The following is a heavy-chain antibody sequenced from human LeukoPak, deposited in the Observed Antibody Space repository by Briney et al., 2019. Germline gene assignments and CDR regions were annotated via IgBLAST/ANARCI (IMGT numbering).Heavy chain of an antibody. V-gene: IGHV3-30*04. CDR2: ISYDGSNK. J-gene: IGHJ3*02. Sequence: GRSLRLSCAASGFTFSSYAMHWVRQAPGKGLEWVAVISYDGSNKYYADSVKGRFTISRDNSKNTLYLQMNSLRAEDTAVYYCAKAHDYGDYGPPDIWGQGTMVTVSS. CDR3: AKAHDYGDYGPPDI. CDR1: GFTFSSYA. D-gene: IGHD4-17*01.